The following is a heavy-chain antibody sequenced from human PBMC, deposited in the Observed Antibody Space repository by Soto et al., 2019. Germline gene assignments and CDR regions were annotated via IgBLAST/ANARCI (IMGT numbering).Heavy chain of an antibody. V-gene: IGHV1-69*01. D-gene: IGHD1-26*01. CDR3: ARVSGSSKQQTAEYFQH. CDR2: VIPIFGTA. Sequence: QVQLVQSGAEVKKPGSSVKVSCKASGGTFSSYAISWVRQAPGQGLEWMGGVIPIFGTANYAQKFQGRGTITADESTSTAYMELSSLRSEDTAVYYCARVSGSSKQQTAEYFQHWGQGTLVTVSS. CDR1: GGTFSSYA. J-gene: IGHJ1*01.